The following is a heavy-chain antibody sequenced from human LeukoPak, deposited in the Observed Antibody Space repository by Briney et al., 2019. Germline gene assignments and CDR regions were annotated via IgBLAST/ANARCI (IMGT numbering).Heavy chain of an antibody. CDR2: IIPIFGTA. CDR3: ARGDSSWYESSWFDP. Sequence: SVKVSCKASGGTFGSYAISWVRQAPGQGLEWMGGIIPIFGTANYAQKFQGRVTITADESTSTAYMELSSLRSEDTAVYYCARGDSSWYESSWFDPWGQGTLVTVSS. V-gene: IGHV1-69*13. CDR1: GGTFGSYA. D-gene: IGHD6-13*01. J-gene: IGHJ5*02.